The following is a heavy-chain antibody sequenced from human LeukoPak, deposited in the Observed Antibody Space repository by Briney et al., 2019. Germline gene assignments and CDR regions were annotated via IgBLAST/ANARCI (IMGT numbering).Heavy chain of an antibody. CDR3: ARGVGSGYTDY. J-gene: IGHJ4*02. V-gene: IGHV1-18*04. D-gene: IGHD5-12*01. Sequence: GASVKVSCKASGYTFTGYYMHWVRQAPGQGLEWMGWISAYNGNTNYAQKLQGRVTMTTDTSTSTAYMELRSLRSDDTAVYYCARGVGSGYTDYWGQGALVTVSS. CDR2: ISAYNGNT. CDR1: GYTFTGYY.